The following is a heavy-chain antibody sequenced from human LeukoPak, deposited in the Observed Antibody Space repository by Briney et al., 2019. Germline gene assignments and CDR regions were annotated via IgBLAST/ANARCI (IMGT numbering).Heavy chain of an antibody. CDR2: IKQDGSEK. V-gene: IGHV3-7*05. Sequence: GGSLRLSCAASEFSFSSYWMSWVRQAPGKGLEWVANIKQDGSEKYYVDSVKGRFTISRDNAKNSLYLQMNSLRAEDTAVYYCARDRGSHRFDPWGQGTLVTVSS. CDR3: ARDRGSHRFDP. CDR1: EFSFSSYW. J-gene: IGHJ5*02. D-gene: IGHD5-12*01.